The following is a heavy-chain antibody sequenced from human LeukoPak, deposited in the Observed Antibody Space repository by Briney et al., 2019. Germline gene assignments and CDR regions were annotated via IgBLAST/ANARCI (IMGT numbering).Heavy chain of an antibody. J-gene: IGHJ4*02. CDR1: GFAFRSYG. CDR2: ISNNGGYT. CDR3: AKQLGYCSDGSCYFPY. D-gene: IGHD2-15*01. Sequence: SGGSLRLSCAASGFAFRSYGMDWVRQAPGKGLEWVSAISNNGGYTYYADSVQGRFTISRDNSKSTLCLQMNSLRAEDTAAYYCAKQLGYCSDGSCYFPYWGQGTLVTVSS. V-gene: IGHV3-23*01.